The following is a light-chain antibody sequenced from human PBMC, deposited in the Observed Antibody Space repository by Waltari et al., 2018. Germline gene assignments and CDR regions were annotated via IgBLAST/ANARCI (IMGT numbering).Light chain of an antibody. CDR3: CSYAGSYNLV. J-gene: IGLJ2*01. V-gene: IGLV2-11*01. Sequence: QSALTQPRSVSGSPGQSVTISCTGTSSDDGGYNYVSWYQQHPGKAPTFLIYDVSERPSGVPDRFSGSKSGNTASLTISGLQAEDEADYYCCSYAGSYNLVFGGGTKLTVL. CDR2: DVS. CDR1: SSDDGGYNY.